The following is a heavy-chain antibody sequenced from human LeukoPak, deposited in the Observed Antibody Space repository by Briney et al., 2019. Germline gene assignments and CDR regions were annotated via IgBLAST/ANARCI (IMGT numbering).Heavy chain of an antibody. CDR3: ARGDSSGYYAAFDI. J-gene: IGHJ3*02. D-gene: IGHD3-22*01. CDR2: IYYSGST. CDR1: GGSISSGGYY. V-gene: IGHV4-31*03. Sequence: SETLSLTCTVSGGSISSGGYYWSWIRQHPGKGLEWIGYIYYSGSTHYNPSLKSRVTISVDTSKNQFSLKLSSVTAADTAVYYCARGDSSGYYAAFDIWGQGTMVTVSS.